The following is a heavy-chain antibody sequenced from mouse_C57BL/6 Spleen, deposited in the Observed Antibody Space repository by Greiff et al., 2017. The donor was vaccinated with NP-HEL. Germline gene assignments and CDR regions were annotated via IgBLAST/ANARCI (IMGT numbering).Heavy chain of an antibody. CDR2: IDPETGGT. Sequence: QVQLQQSGAELVRPGASVTLSCKASGYTFTDYEMHWVKQTPVHGLEWIGAIDPETGGTAYNQKFKGKAILTADKSSSTAYMELRSLTSEDSAVYYCTRGAYYDYDAWFAYWGQGTLVTVSA. J-gene: IGHJ3*01. V-gene: IGHV1-15*01. CDR1: GYTFTDYE. CDR3: TRGAYYDYDAWFAY. D-gene: IGHD2-4*01.